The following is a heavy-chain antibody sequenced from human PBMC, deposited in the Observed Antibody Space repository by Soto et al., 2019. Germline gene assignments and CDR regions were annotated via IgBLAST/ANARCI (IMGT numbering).Heavy chain of an antibody. CDR1: GFTLSSYG. J-gene: IGHJ4*02. CDR2: ISGSSSTI. D-gene: IGHD2-2*01. V-gene: IGHV3-48*02. Sequence: PGGSLRLSCAASGFTLSSYGLHWVRQAPGRGLEWISYISGSSSTIYYAEYVKGRFTISRDNAKNSVYLQMNSLRDEDTAVYYCARGDCSSTSCRIFDYWGQGTLVTVSS. CDR3: ARGDCSSTSCRIFDY.